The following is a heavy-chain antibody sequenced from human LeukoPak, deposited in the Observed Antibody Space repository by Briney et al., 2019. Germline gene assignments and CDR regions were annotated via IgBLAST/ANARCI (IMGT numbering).Heavy chain of an antibody. CDR3: ARLRGSYFQYRRQFEF. D-gene: IGHD1-26*01. J-gene: IGHJ4*02. V-gene: IGHV4-61*02. CDR2: IYTSGST. Sequence: PSETLSLTCTVSGDSISSGDYYWSWIRQPAGKGLEWIGRIYTSGSTNYNPSLKSRVTISVDTSKNQFSLKLTSVTAADTAVYYCARLRGSYFQYRRQFEFWGQGALVTVSS. CDR1: GDSISSGDYY.